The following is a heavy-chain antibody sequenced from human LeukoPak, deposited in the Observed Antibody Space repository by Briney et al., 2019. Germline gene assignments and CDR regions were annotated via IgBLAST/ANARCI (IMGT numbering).Heavy chain of an antibody. CDR2: ISGTGTYI. CDR3: ARITGTSEYFDS. D-gene: IGHD1-20*01. CDR1: GLTFSSYG. Sequence: KPGRSLRLSCAASGLTFSSYGMHWVRQAPGKGLEWVSFISGTGTYIYYPDSVKGRFTISRDNAKSSLYLQMSSLRAEDTATYYCARITGTSEYFDSWGQGTLVTVSS. J-gene: IGHJ4*02. V-gene: IGHV3-21*01.